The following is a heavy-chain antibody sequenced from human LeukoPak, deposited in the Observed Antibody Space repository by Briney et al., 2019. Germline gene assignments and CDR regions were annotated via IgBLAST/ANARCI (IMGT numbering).Heavy chain of an antibody. CDR1: GFTLSTYA. D-gene: IGHD2-21*01. CDR3: AKAPVTSCRGAYCYPFDS. J-gene: IGHJ4*02. CDR2: TSSSDAGT. Sequence: GGSLRLSCAASGFTLSTYAMSWVRQTPGKGLEWVAATSSSDAGTYHADSVRGRFTISRDNSKNTLYLQMNSLRAEDAAVYFCAKAPVTSCRGAYCYPFDSWGQGTLVTISS. V-gene: IGHV3-23*01.